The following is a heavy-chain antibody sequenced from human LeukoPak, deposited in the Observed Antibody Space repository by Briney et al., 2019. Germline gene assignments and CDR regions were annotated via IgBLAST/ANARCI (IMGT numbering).Heavy chain of an antibody. CDR3: AKDIRIGYYDSSGYYGGFDY. CDR1: GFTFDDYA. CDR2: ISWNSGSI. D-gene: IGHD3-22*01. Sequence: GGSLRLSCAASGFTFDDYAMHWVRQAPGKGLEWVSGISWNSGSIGYADSVKGRFTISRDNAKNSLYLQMNGLRAEDTALYYCAKDIRIGYYDSSGYYGGFDYWGQGTLVTVSS. V-gene: IGHV3-9*01. J-gene: IGHJ4*02.